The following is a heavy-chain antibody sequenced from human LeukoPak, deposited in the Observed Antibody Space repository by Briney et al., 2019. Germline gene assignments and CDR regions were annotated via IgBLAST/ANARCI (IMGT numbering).Heavy chain of an antibody. J-gene: IGHJ4*02. V-gene: IGHV3-7*01. Sequence: GGSLRLSCAASGFTFSSYSMNWVRQAPGKGLEWVANIKQDGSKKDYVDSVKGRFTIFRDNAKDSLYLQMNSLRVEDTAVYYCARGVGDNGILGYWGRGTMVAVSS. D-gene: IGHD2-15*01. CDR3: ARGVGDNGILGY. CDR2: IKQDGSKK. CDR1: GFTFSSYS.